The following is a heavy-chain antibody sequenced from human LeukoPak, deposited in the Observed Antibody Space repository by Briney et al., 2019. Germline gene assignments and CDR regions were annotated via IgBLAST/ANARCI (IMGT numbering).Heavy chain of an antibody. J-gene: IGHJ4*02. D-gene: IGHD3-22*01. CDR3: AREYGVNYYDSSGYLDY. V-gene: IGHV4-30-4*01. CDR2: IYYSGST. CDR1: GGSISSGDYY. Sequence: PSQTLSLTCTVSGGSISSGDYYWSWIRQPPGKGLEWIGYIYYSGSTYYNPSLKSRVIISVDTSKNQFSLKLSSVTAADTAVYYCAREYGVNYYDSSGYLDYWGQGTLVTVSS.